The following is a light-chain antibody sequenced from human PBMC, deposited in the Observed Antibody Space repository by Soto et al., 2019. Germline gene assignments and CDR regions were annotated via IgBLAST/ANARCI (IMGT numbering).Light chain of an antibody. V-gene: IGKV4-1*01. Sequence: DFVMTQSPDSLAVSLGERATINCKSSQSVLFSFNNKNYLAWYQQKPGQPPKRLIYWAATRESGVTDRFSGSGSWTDVSLTISSLQAEDVSVYYCQQYYSTPPWTFGQGTKVEIK. J-gene: IGKJ1*01. CDR3: QQYYSTPPWT. CDR2: WAA. CDR1: QSVLFSFNNKNY.